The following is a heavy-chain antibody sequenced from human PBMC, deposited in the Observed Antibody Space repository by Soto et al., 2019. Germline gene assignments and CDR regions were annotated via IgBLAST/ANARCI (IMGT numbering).Heavy chain of an antibody. Sequence: QVQLVQSGAEVKEPGASVRVSCKASGYTFINYDISWGRQATGQGLEWMGWMNPGSGKTGYANKLQGRVTMTRDASTTTAHLELSSLTSEDTAVYYCAKMASFGTLNWFDPWGQGTLVTVSS. CDR2: MNPGSGKT. CDR3: AKMASFGTLNWFDP. J-gene: IGHJ5*02. CDR1: GYTFINYD. V-gene: IGHV1-8*02. D-gene: IGHD2-8*01.